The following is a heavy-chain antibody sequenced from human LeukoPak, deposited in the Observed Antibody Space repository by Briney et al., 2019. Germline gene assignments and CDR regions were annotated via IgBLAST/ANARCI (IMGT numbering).Heavy chain of an antibody. Sequence: SETLSLTCAVYGGSFSGYYWSWIRQPPGKGLEWIGEINHSGSTNYNPSLKSRVTISVDTSKNQFSLKLSSVTAADTAVYYCARLLGVLLWFGRYDPWGQGTLVTVSS. CDR3: ARLLGVLLWFGRYDP. D-gene: IGHD3-10*01. CDR1: GGSFSGYY. V-gene: IGHV4-34*01. CDR2: INHSGST. J-gene: IGHJ5*02.